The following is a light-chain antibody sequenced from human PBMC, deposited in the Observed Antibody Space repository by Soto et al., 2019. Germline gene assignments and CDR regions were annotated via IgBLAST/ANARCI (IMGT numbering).Light chain of an antibody. CDR2: DVS. J-gene: IGLJ2*01. Sequence: QSALTQPASVSESPGQSITISCTGTSSDVGGYNYVSWYQQHPGKAPKLMIYDVSNRPSGVSNRFSGSKSGNTASLTISGLQAEDEADYYCSSYTSSSTLWVVFGGGTKVTVL. CDR1: SSDVGGYNY. CDR3: SSYTSSSTLWVV. V-gene: IGLV2-14*01.